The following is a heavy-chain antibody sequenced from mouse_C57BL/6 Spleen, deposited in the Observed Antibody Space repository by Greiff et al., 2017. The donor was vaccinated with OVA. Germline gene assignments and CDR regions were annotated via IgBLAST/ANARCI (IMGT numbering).Heavy chain of an antibody. D-gene: IGHD2-4*01. CDR1: GFTFSDYG. CDR3: ARGDYYDDDWYFDV. Sequence: DVQLVESGGGLVKPGGSLKLSCAASGFTFSDYGMHWVRQAPEKGLEWVAYISSGSSTIYYADTVKGRFTISRDNAKNTLFLQMTSLRSEDTAMYYCARGDYYDDDWYFDVWGTGTTVTVSS. CDR2: ISSGSSTI. V-gene: IGHV5-17*01. J-gene: IGHJ1*03.